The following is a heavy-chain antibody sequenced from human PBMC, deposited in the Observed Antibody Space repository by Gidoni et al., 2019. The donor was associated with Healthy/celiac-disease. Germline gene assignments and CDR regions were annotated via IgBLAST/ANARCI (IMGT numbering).Heavy chain of an antibody. D-gene: IGHD1-7*01. Sequence: QVQLVESGGGVVQPGRSLRLSCAASGFTFSRYGMHWVRQAPGKGLEWVAVISYDGSNKYYADSVKGRFTISRDNSKNTLYLQMNSLRAEDTAVYYCAKDASRITGTFDYWGQGTLVTVSS. CDR3: AKDASRITGTFDY. J-gene: IGHJ4*02. V-gene: IGHV3-30*18. CDR1: GFTFSRYG. CDR2: ISYDGSNK.